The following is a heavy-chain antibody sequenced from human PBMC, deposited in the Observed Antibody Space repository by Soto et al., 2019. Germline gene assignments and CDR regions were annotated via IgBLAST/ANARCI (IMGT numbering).Heavy chain of an antibody. V-gene: IGHV1-69*12. CDR1: GGTFSSYA. CDR3: ARDPDSGDYLGNYFDY. Sequence: QVQLVQSGAEVKKPASSVKVSCKASGGTFSSYAISWVRQAPGQGLEWMGGIIPIFGTANYAQKFQGRVTITADESTSTAYIELSSLRSEDTAVYYSARDPDSGDYLGNYFDYWGHGTLVTVSS. D-gene: IGHD4-17*01. J-gene: IGHJ4*01. CDR2: IIPIFGTA.